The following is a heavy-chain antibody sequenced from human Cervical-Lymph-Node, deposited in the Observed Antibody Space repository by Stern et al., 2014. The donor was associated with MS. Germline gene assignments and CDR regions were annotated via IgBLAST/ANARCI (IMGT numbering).Heavy chain of an antibody. V-gene: IGHV2-70*04. CDR2: IDWDDEK. Sequence: QITLNESGPALVKRTQTLTLTCSFSGFSLTSSGMSVSWIRQPPGKALEWLARIDWDDEKYYSTSLETRLTISKDTSENQVVLTVANMGPIDTGTYYCARTALGAWLYFDYWGQGALITVSS. J-gene: IGHJ4*02. CDR3: ARTALGAWLYFDY. CDR1: GFSLTSSGMS. D-gene: IGHD3-10*01.